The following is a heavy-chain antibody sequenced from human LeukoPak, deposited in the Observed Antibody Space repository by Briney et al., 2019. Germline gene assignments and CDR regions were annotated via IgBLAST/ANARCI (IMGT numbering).Heavy chain of an antibody. CDR3: ERGSGFDP. CDR1: GGSFSGYY. Sequence: SETLSLTCAVYGGSFSGYYWSWIRQPPGKGLEWIGEINHSGSTNYNPSLKSRVTISVDTSKNQFSLKLSSVTAADTALYYCERGSGFDPWGQGTLVTVSS. V-gene: IGHV4-34*01. J-gene: IGHJ5*02. CDR2: INHSGST.